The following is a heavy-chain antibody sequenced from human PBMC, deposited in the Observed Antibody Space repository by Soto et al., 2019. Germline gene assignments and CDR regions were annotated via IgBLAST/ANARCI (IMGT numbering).Heavy chain of an antibody. J-gene: IGHJ4*02. Sequence: ASVKVSCKASGGTFSSYAISWVRQAPGQGLEWMGGIIPIFGTANYAQKFQGRVTITADESTCTAYMELSSLRSEDTAVYYCARVGDYDSSGYPLQFDYWGQGTLVTVSS. D-gene: IGHD3-22*01. CDR3: ARVGDYDSSGYPLQFDY. CDR1: GGTFSSYA. V-gene: IGHV1-69*13. CDR2: IIPIFGTA.